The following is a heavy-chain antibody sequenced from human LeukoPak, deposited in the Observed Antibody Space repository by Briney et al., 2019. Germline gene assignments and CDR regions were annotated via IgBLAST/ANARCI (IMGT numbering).Heavy chain of an antibody. J-gene: IGHJ4*02. D-gene: IGHD3-10*01. Sequence: PGRSLRLSCAASGFTFSSYGMHWVRQAPGKGLEWVAVIWYDGSNKYYADSVTGRFTISSDASQNTLYLQMNSLRTEDTAVYYCAKANPTPRGVNFDYWGQGTLVTVSS. CDR2: IWYDGSNK. CDR3: AKANPTPRGVNFDY. V-gene: IGHV3-33*06. CDR1: GFTFSSYG.